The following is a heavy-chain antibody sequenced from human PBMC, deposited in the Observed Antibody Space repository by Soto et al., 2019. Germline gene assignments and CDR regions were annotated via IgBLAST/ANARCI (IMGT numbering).Heavy chain of an antibody. Sequence: PGGSLRLSCAPSGFTFSICAMSWVRQAPGKGLEWVSTISASGGNTYYADSVKGRFAISRDNAESTLYLQMNRLRAGDTALYYCAKMGTNYDSSGLDYWGQGTLVTVSS. CDR3: AKMGTNYDSSGLDY. CDR1: GFTFSICA. CDR2: ISASGGNT. V-gene: IGHV3-23*01. J-gene: IGHJ4*02. D-gene: IGHD3-22*01.